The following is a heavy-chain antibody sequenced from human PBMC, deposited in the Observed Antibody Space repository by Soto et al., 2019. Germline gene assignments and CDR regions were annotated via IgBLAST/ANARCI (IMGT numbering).Heavy chain of an antibody. J-gene: IGHJ4*02. Sequence: PGGSLRLSCAASGFTFSSYAMSWVRQAPGKGLEWVSAISGSGGSTYYADSVKGRFTISRDNSKNTLYLQMNSLRAEDTAVYYCAKDSGYGEYERIFDYWGQGTLVTVYS. CDR1: GFTFSSYA. V-gene: IGHV3-23*01. CDR3: AKDSGYGEYERIFDY. D-gene: IGHD4-17*01. CDR2: ISGSGGST.